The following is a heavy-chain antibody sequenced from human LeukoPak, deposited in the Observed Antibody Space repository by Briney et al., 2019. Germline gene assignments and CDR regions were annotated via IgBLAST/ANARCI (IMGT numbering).Heavy chain of an antibody. CDR2: ISSSSSYI. Sequence: GGSLRLSCAASGFTFSSYSMNWVRQAPGKGLEWVSSISSSSSYIYYADSVEGRCTISRDNAKTSLYLQMNSLRAEDTAVYYCARETLDCSSTSCYYYYMDVWGKGTTVTVSS. V-gene: IGHV3-21*01. J-gene: IGHJ6*03. CDR3: ARETLDCSSTSCYYYYMDV. D-gene: IGHD2-2*01. CDR1: GFTFSSYS.